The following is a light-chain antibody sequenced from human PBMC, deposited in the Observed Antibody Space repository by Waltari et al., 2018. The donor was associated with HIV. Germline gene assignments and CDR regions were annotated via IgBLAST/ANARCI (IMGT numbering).Light chain of an antibody. J-gene: IGLJ3*02. CDR2: GDD. CDR3: ATWDDSLSGVL. Sequence: QSVLTQPPSTSGTPGQTVTLSCSGSPSNIGSNFVYWYQQLPGTAPTLLIYGDDQRPSGVPDRFSVSKSGTSASLAISGLLSEDEAEYYCATWDDSLSGVLFGGGTKLTVL. CDR1: PSNIGSNF. V-gene: IGLV1-47*01.